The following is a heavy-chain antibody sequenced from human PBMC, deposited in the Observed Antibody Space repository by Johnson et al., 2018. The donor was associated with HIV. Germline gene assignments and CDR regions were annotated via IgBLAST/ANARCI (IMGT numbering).Heavy chain of an antibody. J-gene: IGHJ3*02. Sequence: QVQLVESGGGVVQPGRSLRLSCAASGFTFSNYGMAWVRQAPGKGLEWVAVISFAGMKKHYADSVRGRFTISRDNSKNTLYLQMNSLRAEDTALYYCARLSGYYVYDAFDIWGQGTMVTVSS. CDR2: ISFAGMKK. CDR3: ARLSGYYVYDAFDI. D-gene: IGHD3-3*01. V-gene: IGHV3-33*08. CDR1: GFTFSNYG.